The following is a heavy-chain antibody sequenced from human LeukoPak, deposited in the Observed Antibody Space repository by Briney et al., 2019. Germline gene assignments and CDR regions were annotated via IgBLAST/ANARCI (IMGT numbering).Heavy chain of an antibody. Sequence: ASVKVSCKASGYTFTSYAMHWVRQAPGQRLEWMGWINAGNGNTKYSQKFQGRVTITRDTSASTAYMELRSLRPDDTAVYYCARDRSHTGGWYWSVFSSYYGMDVWGQGTTVTVSS. D-gene: IGHD6-19*01. V-gene: IGHV1-3*01. CDR2: INAGNGNT. CDR3: ARDRSHTGGWYWSVFSSYYGMDV. J-gene: IGHJ6*02. CDR1: GYTFTSYA.